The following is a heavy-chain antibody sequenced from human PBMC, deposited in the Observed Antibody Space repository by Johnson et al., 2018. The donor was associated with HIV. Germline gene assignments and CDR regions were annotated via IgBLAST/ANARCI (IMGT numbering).Heavy chain of an antibody. Sequence: QVQLVESGGGLVQPGGSLRLSCAASGFTVSSNYMSWVRQAPDKGLEWVAFIRYDESNKYYADSVKGRFSLSRDISKNMLYLQMHSLRGDDTAVYYCARDRYYDFWSGYRTFDIWGQGTMVTVSS. CDR2: IRYDESNK. V-gene: IGHV3-30*02. CDR1: GFTVSSNY. CDR3: ARDRYYDFWSGYRTFDI. D-gene: IGHD3-3*01. J-gene: IGHJ3*02.